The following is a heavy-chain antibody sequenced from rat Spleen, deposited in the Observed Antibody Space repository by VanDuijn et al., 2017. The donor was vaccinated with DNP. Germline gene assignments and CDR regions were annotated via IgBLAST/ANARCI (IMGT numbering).Heavy chain of an antibody. CDR1: GFNFNDYW. CDR3: ATHNNYYAMDA. CDR2: ISYEGSST. J-gene: IGHJ4*01. V-gene: IGHV5-22*01. D-gene: IGHD1-10*01. Sequence: EVKLVESGGGLVQPGRSLKLSCAASGFNFNDYWMGWVRQAPKKGLEWVASISYEGSSTYYGDSVKGRFTISRDNAKSTLYLQMNSLRSEDTATYYCATHNNYYAMDAWGQGTSVTVSS.